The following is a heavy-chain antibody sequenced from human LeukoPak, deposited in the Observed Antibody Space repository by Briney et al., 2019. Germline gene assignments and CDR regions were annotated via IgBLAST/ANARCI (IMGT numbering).Heavy chain of an antibody. J-gene: IGHJ5*02. D-gene: IGHD2-15*01. CDR1: GGSISSYY. Sequence: SETLSLTCTVSGGSISSYYWSWIRQPPGKGLEWIGYIYYSGSTNYNPSLKSRVTISVDTSKNQFSLKLSSVTAADTAVYYRARHSSRAAKPPGFDPWGQGTLVTVSS. V-gene: IGHV4-59*08. CDR3: ARHSSRAAKPPGFDP. CDR2: IYYSGST.